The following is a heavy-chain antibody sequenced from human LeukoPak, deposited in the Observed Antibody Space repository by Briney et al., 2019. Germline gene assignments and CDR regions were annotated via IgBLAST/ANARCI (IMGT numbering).Heavy chain of an antibody. CDR3: TGDNFDSSVKFDY. D-gene: IGHD3-22*01. Sequence: SGGSLRLSCVVSEFTFSGSAVQWVREASGKGVEWVGRIRSKANNYATAYAASVKGSVTIYRDDAKKTAYLQMNSLKTEDTAVYYCTGDNFDSSVKFDYWGQGTLVTVSS. CDR2: IRSKANNYAT. V-gene: IGHV3-73*01. J-gene: IGHJ4*02. CDR1: EFTFSGSA.